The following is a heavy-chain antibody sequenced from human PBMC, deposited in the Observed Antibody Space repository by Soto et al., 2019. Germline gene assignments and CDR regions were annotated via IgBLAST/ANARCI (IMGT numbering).Heavy chain of an antibody. CDR1: GGTFSSYT. Sequence: ASVKVSCKASGGTFSSYTISWVRQAPGQGLEWMGWISAYNGNTNYAQKLQGRVTMTTDTSTSTAYMELRSLRSDDTAVYYCASTPLPGFLYSSSWAKYGMDVWGQGTTVTVSS. D-gene: IGHD6-13*01. CDR2: ISAYNGNT. CDR3: ASTPLPGFLYSSSWAKYGMDV. J-gene: IGHJ6*02. V-gene: IGHV1-18*01.